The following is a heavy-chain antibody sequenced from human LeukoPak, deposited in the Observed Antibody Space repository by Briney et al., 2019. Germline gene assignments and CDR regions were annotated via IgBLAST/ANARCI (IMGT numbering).Heavy chain of an antibody. J-gene: IGHJ5*02. V-gene: IGHV4-31*03. CDR1: GGSISSGGYY. CDR2: IYYSGST. D-gene: IGHD3-9*01. Sequence: PSQTLSLTCTVSGGSISSGGYYWSWIRQHPGKGLEWIGYIYYSGSTYYNPSLKSRLTISVDTSKNQFSLKLSSVTAADTAVYYCARHIRDRYYDILTGYYSTGGFDPWGQGTLVTVSS. CDR3: ARHIRDRYYDILTGYYSTGGFDP.